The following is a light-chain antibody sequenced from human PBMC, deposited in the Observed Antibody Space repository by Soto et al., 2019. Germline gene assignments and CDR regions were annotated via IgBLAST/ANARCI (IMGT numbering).Light chain of an antibody. CDR2: GAS. J-gene: IGKJ1*01. CDR1: QSVSNNY. Sequence: EIVLPQSPGTLSLSPGERATLSCRASQSVSNNYLAWYQQKPGQAPRLLIYGASSRATGIPDRFSGSGSGTDFTLTISRLEPEDCALYYCQQYNNWPGTFGQGTKVGI. V-gene: IGKV3-20*01. CDR3: QQYNNWPGT.